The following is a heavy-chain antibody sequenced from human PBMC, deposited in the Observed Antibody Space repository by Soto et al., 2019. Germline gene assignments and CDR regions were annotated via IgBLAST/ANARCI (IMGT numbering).Heavy chain of an antibody. Sequence: ASVKVSCKASGYTFTSYDINWVRHATGQGLEWMGWMNPNSGNTGYAQKFQGRVTMTRNTSISTAYMELSSLRSEDTAVYYCASSGGYSPGSFDYWGQGTLVTVSS. J-gene: IGHJ4*02. CDR2: MNPNSGNT. D-gene: IGHD5-12*01. V-gene: IGHV1-8*01. CDR1: GYTFTSYD. CDR3: ASSGGYSPGSFDY.